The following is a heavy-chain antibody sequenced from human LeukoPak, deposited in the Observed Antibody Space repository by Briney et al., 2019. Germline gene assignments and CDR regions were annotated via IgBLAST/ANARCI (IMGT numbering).Heavy chain of an antibody. V-gene: IGHV1-18*01. CDR1: GGVFTTYA. CDR3: ARRPLDRSFDY. J-gene: IGHJ4*02. CDR2: ISAYNGNT. Sequence: ASVKVXCKASGGVFTTYAISWVRQAPGQGLEWMGWISAYNGNTNYAQKLQGRVTMTTDTSTSTAYMELRSLRSDDTAVYYCARRPLDRSFDYWGQGTLVTVSS.